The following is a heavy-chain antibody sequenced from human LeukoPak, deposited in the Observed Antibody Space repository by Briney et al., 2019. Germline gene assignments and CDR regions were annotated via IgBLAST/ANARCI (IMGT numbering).Heavy chain of an antibody. V-gene: IGHV1-2*02. CDR2: INPNTGDT. CDR3: ARGIAAAGNYFDY. CDR1: GYTFTAYY. J-gene: IGHJ4*02. D-gene: IGHD6-13*01. Sequence: GASVKVSCKASGYTFTAYYVHWVRQAPGQGLEWIGWINPNTGDTNYAQKLQGRVTMTTDTSTSTAYMELSSLRSEDTAVYYCARGIAAAGNYFDYWGQGTLVTVSS.